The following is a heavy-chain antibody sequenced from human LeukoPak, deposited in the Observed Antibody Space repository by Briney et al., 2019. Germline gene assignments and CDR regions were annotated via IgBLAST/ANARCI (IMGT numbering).Heavy chain of an antibody. J-gene: IGHJ6*02. CDR3: ARGGLGFNSYGMDV. V-gene: IGHV3-11*01. CDR1: EFTFSDYY. Sequence: GGSLRLSCAASEFTFSDYYMSWIRQAPGKGLEWVSYISSSGRTIYYADSVKGRFTISRDNTKNSLYLQMNSLRAEDTAVYYCARGGLGFNSYGMDVWGQGTTVTVSS. D-gene: IGHD2-15*01. CDR2: ISSSGRTI.